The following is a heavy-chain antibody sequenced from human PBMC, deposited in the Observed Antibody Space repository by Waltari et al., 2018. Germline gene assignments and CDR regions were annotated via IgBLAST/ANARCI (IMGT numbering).Heavy chain of an antibody. V-gene: IGHV1-24*01. CDR2: FDPEDGET. D-gene: IGHD3-3*01. CDR3: ATLVYDFWSGYPPTFMDV. CDR1: GYTLTELS. Sequence: QVQLVQSGAEVKKPGASVKVSCKVSGYTLTELSMPWVRQAPGNGLEWMGGFDPEDGETIYAQKFQGRVTMTEDTSTDTAYMELSSLRSEDTAVYYCATLVYDFWSGYPPTFMDVWGQGTTVTVSS. J-gene: IGHJ6*02.